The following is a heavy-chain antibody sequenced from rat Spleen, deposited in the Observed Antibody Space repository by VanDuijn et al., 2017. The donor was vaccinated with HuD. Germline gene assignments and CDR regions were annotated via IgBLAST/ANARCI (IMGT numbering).Heavy chain of an antibody. CDR3: ARQRLFRY. CDR1: GLTYSNYV. V-gene: IGHV5-25*01. J-gene: IGHJ2*01. Sequence: EVQLVESGGGLVQPGRSLKISCAASGLTYSNYVMAWVRQAPTKGLEWVATISTGGGDTYYRDSVRGRFTISRDNAKSTLYLQMDSLRSEDTATYYCARQRLFRYWGQGVMVTVSS. CDR2: ISTGGGDT.